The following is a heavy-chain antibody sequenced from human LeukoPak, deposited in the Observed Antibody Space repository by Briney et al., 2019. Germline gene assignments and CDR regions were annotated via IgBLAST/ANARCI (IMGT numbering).Heavy chain of an antibody. J-gene: IGHJ4*02. CDR2: MNPNSGNT. CDR3: ATTTGYCSSTSCYSFDY. CDR1: GYTFTSYD. D-gene: IGHD2-2*01. V-gene: IGHV1-8*01. Sequence: ASVKVSCKASGYTFTSYDINWVRQATGQGLEWMGWMNPNSGNTGYAQKFQGRVTMTRNTSISTAYMELSSLRSEDTAVYYCATTTGYCSSTSCYSFDYWGQGTLVTVSS.